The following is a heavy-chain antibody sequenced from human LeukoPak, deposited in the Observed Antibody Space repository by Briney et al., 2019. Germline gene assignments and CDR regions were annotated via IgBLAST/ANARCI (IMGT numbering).Heavy chain of an antibody. Sequence: GRSLRLSCAASGFTFDDYAMHWVRQAPGKGLEWVSGISWNSGSIGYADSVKGRFTISRDNAKNSLYLQMNSLRAEDTAVYYCAKRESIAAAAPFDYWGQGTLVTVSS. CDR1: GFTFDDYA. CDR3: AKRESIAAAAPFDY. D-gene: IGHD6-13*01. CDR2: ISWNSGSI. V-gene: IGHV3-9*01. J-gene: IGHJ4*02.